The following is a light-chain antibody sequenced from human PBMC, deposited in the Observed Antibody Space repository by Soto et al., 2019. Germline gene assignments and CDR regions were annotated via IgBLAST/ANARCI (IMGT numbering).Light chain of an antibody. V-gene: IGKV1-12*01. CDR1: QGISSW. J-gene: IGKJ5*01. CDR2: KTS. CDR3: QQSYSTPIT. Sequence: DIQMTQSPSSVSASVGDRVTISCRASQGISSWLAWYQQKPGKAPKLLIYKTSTLQTGVPSRFSGSGSGTDFTLTISSLQPEDFATFYCQQSYSTPITFGQGTRLEIK.